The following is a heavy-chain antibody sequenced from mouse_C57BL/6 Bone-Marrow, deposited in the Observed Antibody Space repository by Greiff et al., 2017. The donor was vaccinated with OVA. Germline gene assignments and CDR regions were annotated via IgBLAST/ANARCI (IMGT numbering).Heavy chain of an antibody. Sequence: QVQLQQPGAELVKPGASVKLSCKASGYTFTSYRMHWVKQRHGQGLEWIGMINPNSGSTNYNEKFKSKATLPVDKSSSTAYMVLSSLTSEDAAVYYCARGYYGSSYNDWGQGTTLTVSS. D-gene: IGHD1-1*01. CDR2: INPNSGST. CDR1: GYTFTSYR. V-gene: IGHV1-64*01. CDR3: ARGYYGSSYND. J-gene: IGHJ2*01.